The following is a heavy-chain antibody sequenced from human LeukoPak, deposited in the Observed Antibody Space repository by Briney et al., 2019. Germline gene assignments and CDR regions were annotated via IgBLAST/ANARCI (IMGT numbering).Heavy chain of an antibody. J-gene: IGHJ4*02. CDR1: GFTFSNYW. CDR3: VRAKGEYQLLMRY. D-gene: IGHD2-2*01. CDR2: INSDGSST. V-gene: IGHV3-74*01. Sequence: GWSLRISCAASGFTFSNYWMHWVRKAPGRRLICVSCINSDGSSTTYADSVKGRFTISRDNAKNTLYLQMNSLRAEDTAVYYCVRAKGEYQLLMRYWGQGTLVTVSS.